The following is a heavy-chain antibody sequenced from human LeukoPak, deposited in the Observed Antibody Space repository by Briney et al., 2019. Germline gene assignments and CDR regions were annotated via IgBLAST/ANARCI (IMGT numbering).Heavy chain of an antibody. CDR2: ISGTGDYI. CDR3: ARDLSREWVTDY. V-gene: IGHV3-21*01. J-gene: IGHJ4*02. Sequence: GGSLRLSCAASGFTFSSYAMSWVRQAPGKGLDWVSSISGTGDYIYYADSVKGRFTVSRDNAKNSLYLQMNSLRAEDTAMYYCARDLSREWVTDYWGQGTLVTVSS. CDR1: GFTFSSYA. D-gene: IGHD3-3*01.